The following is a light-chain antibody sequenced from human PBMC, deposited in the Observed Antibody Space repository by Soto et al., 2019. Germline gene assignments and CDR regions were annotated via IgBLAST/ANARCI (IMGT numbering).Light chain of an antibody. Sequence: IEMAQSPATLSSSVGDRVTITCRASQSISGWLAWYQQKPGKAPKHLIYKASSLESGVPSRFSGSGSGTEFTLTISSLQPDDFATYYCQQYNSYPWTFGQGTKVDIK. CDR1: QSISGW. CDR3: QQYNSYPWT. CDR2: KAS. V-gene: IGKV1-5*03. J-gene: IGKJ1*01.